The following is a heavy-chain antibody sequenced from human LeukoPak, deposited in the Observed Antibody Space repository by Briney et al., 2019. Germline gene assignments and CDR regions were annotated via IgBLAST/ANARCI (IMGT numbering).Heavy chain of an antibody. CDR1: RYTFTGYY. CDR2: INPNSGVT. D-gene: IGHD6-13*01. V-gene: IGHV1-2*02. J-gene: IGHJ6*03. CDR3: ARQGVTAAENNYFYYYMDF. Sequence: GASVKVSCKASRYTFTGYYMHWVRQAPGQGLEWMGWINPNSGVTDYAQKFQGRVTMTRDTSISTAYMELNRLRSGDTAVYYCARQGVTAAENNYFYYYMDFWGKGTTVTVSS.